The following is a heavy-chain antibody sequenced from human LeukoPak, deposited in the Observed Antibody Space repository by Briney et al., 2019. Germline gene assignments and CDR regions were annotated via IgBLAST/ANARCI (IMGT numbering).Heavy chain of an antibody. CDR3: AKVQYSSSLYYFDY. CDR2: MNPNSGNT. V-gene: IGHV1-8*02. J-gene: IGHJ4*02. Sequence: GASVKVSCKASGYTFTSYYMHWVRQATGQGLEWMGWMNPNSGNTGYAQKFQGRVTMTRNTSISTAYMELSSLRSEDTAVYYCAKVQYSSSLYYFDYWGQGTLVTVSS. D-gene: IGHD6-13*01. CDR1: GYTFTSYY.